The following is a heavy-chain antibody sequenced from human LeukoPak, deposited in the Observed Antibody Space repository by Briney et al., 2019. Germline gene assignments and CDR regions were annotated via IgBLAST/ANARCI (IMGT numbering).Heavy chain of an antibody. CDR1: RLRFSTYG. CDR3: VKDPPSPVPYTNYLFDY. D-gene: IGHD4-11*01. V-gene: IGHV3-30*02. Sequence: PGGSLTLSCVASRLRFSTYGMHWVRQAPGKGPEWVAYIRHDGTNEHYADSVRGRFTISRDNPKNTLYLQMNSLTAEDTAMYYCVKDPPSPVPYTNYLFDYWGQGTLVTVSS. J-gene: IGHJ4*02. CDR2: IRHDGTNE.